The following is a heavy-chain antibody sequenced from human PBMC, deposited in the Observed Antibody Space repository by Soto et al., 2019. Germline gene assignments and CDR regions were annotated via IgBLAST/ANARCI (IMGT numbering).Heavy chain of an antibody. D-gene: IGHD6-19*01. J-gene: IGHJ6*02. CDR1: GFTFSSYG. CDR2: IWYDGSNK. V-gene: IGHV3-33*01. CDR3: AREIGRIAVVYYYYGMDV. Sequence: QVQLVESGGGVVQPGRSLRLSCAASGFTFSSYGMHWVRQAPGKGLEWAAVIWYDGSNKYYADSVKGRFTISRDNSKNTLYLQMNSLRAEDTAVYYCAREIGRIAVVYYYYGMDVWGQGTTVTVSS.